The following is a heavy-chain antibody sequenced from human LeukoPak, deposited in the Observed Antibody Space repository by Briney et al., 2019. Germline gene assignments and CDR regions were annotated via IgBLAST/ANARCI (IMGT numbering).Heavy chain of an antibody. CDR1: GYTFTSYG. Sequence: ASVKVSCKASGYTFTSYGISWVRQAPGQGLEWMGWISAYNGNTNYAQKLQGRVTMTTDTSTSTAYMELRSLRSDDTAVYYCARVFIRGIVVVRENWFDPWGQGTLVTVSP. V-gene: IGHV1-18*01. D-gene: IGHD3-22*01. J-gene: IGHJ5*02. CDR3: ARVFIRGIVVVRENWFDP. CDR2: ISAYNGNT.